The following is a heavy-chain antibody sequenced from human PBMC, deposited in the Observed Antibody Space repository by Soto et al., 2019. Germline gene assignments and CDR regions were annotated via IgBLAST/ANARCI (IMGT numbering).Heavy chain of an antibody. J-gene: IGHJ4*02. CDR2: ISGSGGSA. D-gene: IGHD2-21*01. V-gene: IGHV3-23*01. CDR1: GFTFTSYA. Sequence: GSLRLSCAASGFTFTSYAMNWVRQAPGKGLEWVSAISGSGGSAYYADSVKGRFTISRDNSKNTLYLQMNSLRAEDTAVYYCAKAGDYSYFDYWGQGTLVTVSS. CDR3: AKAGDYSYFDY.